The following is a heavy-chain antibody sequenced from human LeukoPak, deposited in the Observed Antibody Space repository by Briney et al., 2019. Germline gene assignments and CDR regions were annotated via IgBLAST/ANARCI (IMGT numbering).Heavy chain of an antibody. V-gene: IGHV4-38-2*02. CDR3: ARGAHSSSWQHRRGWFDP. J-gene: IGHJ5*02. D-gene: IGHD6-13*01. CDR2: IYHSGST. CDR1: GYSISSGSC. Sequence: SETLSLTCTVSGYSISSGSCWGWIRQPPGEGLDWIGSIYHSGSTFYNPSLKSRVTISVDTSKNQFSLKLSSVTAADTAVYYCARGAHSSSWQHRRGWFDPWGQGTLVTVSS.